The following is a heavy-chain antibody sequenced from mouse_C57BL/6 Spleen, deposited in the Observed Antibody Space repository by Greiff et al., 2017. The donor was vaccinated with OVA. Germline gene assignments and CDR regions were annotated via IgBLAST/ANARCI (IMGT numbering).Heavy chain of an antibody. D-gene: IGHD2-1*01. J-gene: IGHJ2*01. CDR1: GFTFSDYG. Sequence: EVQGVESGGGLVTPGGSLKLSCAASGFTFSDYGMHWVRQAPEKGLEWVAYISSGSSTIYYADTVKGRFTISRDNANNTLFLQMTSLRSEDTAMYYCARAVTYYFDYWGQGTTLTVSS. CDR2: ISSGSSTI. CDR3: ARAVTYYFDY. V-gene: IGHV5-17*01.